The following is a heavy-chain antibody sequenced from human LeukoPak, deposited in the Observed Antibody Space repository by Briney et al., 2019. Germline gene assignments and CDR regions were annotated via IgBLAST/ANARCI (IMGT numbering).Heavy chain of an antibody. Sequence: GGSLRLSCAASGFTFSSYAMSWVRQAPGKGLEWVSVISGSGGSTYYADSVKGWFTISRDNSKNTLYLQMNSLRAEDTAIYYCAKLWFGELSWVDYWGQGTLVTVSS. CDR1: GFTFSSYA. CDR3: AKLWFGELSWVDY. D-gene: IGHD3-10*01. J-gene: IGHJ4*02. CDR2: ISGSGGST. V-gene: IGHV3-23*01.